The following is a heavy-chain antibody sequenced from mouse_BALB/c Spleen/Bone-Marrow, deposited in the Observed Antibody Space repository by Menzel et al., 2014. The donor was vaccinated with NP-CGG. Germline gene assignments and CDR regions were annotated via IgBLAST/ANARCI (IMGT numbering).Heavy chain of an antibody. CDR2: FHPYNDDT. D-gene: IGHD2-14*01. CDR1: GYTFTTYP. Sequence: QVQLQQSGAELVKPGASVKMSCKAFGYTFTTYPIEWMKQTHGKSLEWIGNFHPYNDDTKYNEKFKGTAKLTVEKSSSTVYLELSRLTSDDSAVYYCARGRYGLYYAMDYWGQGTSVTVSS. V-gene: IGHV1-47*01. J-gene: IGHJ4*01. CDR3: ARGRYGLYYAMDY.